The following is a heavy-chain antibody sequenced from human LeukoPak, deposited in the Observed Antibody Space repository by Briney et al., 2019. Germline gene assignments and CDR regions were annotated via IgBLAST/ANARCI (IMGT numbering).Heavy chain of an antibody. V-gene: IGHV3-7*03. CDR2: IKQDGSDK. J-gene: IGHJ4*02. CDR1: GFTFSSYW. CDR3: ARGTPNDYGDYSDF. D-gene: IGHD4-17*01. Sequence: GGSLRLSCAASGFTFSSYWMSWVRQAPGKGLEWVANIKQDGSDKYYVDSVKGRLTISRDNAKSSLYLQMNSLRTEDTAVYSCARGTPNDYGDYSDFWGQGTLVTVSS.